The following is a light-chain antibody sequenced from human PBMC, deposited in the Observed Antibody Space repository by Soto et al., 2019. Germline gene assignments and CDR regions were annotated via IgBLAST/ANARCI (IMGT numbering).Light chain of an antibody. CDR3: QQYNNWPPMYT. CDR1: QSVSSN. Sequence: EVVMTQSPATLSVSPGERATLSCRASQSVSSNLAWYQQKPGQAPSLLIYGASTRATGIPDRFSGSGSGTEFTLTISSLQSEDFAVYYCQQYNNWPPMYTFGQGTKLEI. J-gene: IGKJ2*01. V-gene: IGKV3-15*01. CDR2: GAS.